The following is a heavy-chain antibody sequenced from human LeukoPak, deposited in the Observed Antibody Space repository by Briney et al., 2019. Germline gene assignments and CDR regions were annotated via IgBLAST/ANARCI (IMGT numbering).Heavy chain of an antibody. CDR1: GFTFSSYW. V-gene: IGHV3-7*01. CDR3: ARGYYYDSSGVFDY. J-gene: IGHJ4*02. Sequence: GGSLRLSCAASGFTFSSYWMSWVRQAQGKGLERVANIKQDGSEKYYVDSVKGRFTISRDNAKNSLYLQMNSLRAEDTAVYYCARGYYYDSSGVFDYWGQGTLVTVSS. D-gene: IGHD3-22*01. CDR2: IKQDGSEK.